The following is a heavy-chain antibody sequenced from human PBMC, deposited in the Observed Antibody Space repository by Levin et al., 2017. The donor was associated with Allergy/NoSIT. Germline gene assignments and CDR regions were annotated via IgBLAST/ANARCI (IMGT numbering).Heavy chain of an antibody. CDR1: GGSISSGGYY. CDR3: ARWSLGKLDYYYYMDV. J-gene: IGHJ6*03. Sequence: SETLSLTCTVSGGSISSGGYYWSWIRQHPGKGLEWIGYIYYSGSTYYNPSLKSRVTISVDTSKNQFSLKLSSVTAADTAVYYCARWSLGKLDYYYYMDVWGKGTTVTVSS. CDR2: IYYSGST. V-gene: IGHV4-31*03. D-gene: IGHD3-16*01.